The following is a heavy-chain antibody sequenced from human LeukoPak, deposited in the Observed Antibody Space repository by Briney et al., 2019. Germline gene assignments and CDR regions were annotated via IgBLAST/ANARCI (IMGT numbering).Heavy chain of an antibody. J-gene: IGHJ6*02. Sequence: GGSLRLSCAASGFTFSSYAMHWVRQAPGKGLEWVAVISYDGSNKYYADSVKGRFTISRDNSKNTLYLQINRLRAEDTAVYYCARDRASIAAAGTYYYYGMDVWGQGTTVTVSS. CDR3: ARDRASIAAAGTYYYYGMDV. CDR1: GFTFSSYA. V-gene: IGHV3-30-3*01. CDR2: ISYDGSNK. D-gene: IGHD6-13*01.